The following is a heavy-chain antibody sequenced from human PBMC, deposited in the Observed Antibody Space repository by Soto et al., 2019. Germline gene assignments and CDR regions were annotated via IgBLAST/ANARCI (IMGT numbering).Heavy chain of an antibody. CDR1: GFTFSSYE. D-gene: IGHD2-2*01. CDR3: ARDRIEGYVVIPTAIDYGMDV. Sequence: EVQLVESGGGLVQPGGSLRLSCAASGFTFSSYEMNWVRQAPGKGLEWVSYISNSGRTIYYADSVKGRFTISRDNAKNSLYVQVDSLRAEDTAVYYCARDRIEGYVVIPTAIDYGMDVWGQGTTVTVSS. V-gene: IGHV3-48*03. J-gene: IGHJ6*02. CDR2: ISNSGRTI.